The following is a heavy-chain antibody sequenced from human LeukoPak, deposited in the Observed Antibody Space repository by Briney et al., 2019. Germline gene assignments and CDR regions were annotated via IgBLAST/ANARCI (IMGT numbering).Heavy chain of an antibody. CDR3: AKGTTGCSSTSCYGFDY. D-gene: IGHD2-2*01. Sequence: GGSPRLSCAAAGFTFSSYAMSWVRQAPGKGLEWVSAIRGSGGSTYYADSVKGRFTFSRDNSKNTLYLQMNSLTAEDTAVYYCAKGTTGCSSTSCYGFDYWGQGTLVTVSS. J-gene: IGHJ4*02. V-gene: IGHV3-23*01. CDR1: GFTFSSYA. CDR2: IRGSGGST.